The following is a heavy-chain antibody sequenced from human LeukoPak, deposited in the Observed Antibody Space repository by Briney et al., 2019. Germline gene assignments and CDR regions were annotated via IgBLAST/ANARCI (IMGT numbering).Heavy chain of an antibody. CDR1: GFTFSSYS. CDR2: ISSSSSTI. V-gene: IGHV3-48*04. CDR3: ARGPGSSGWYGTYYFDY. J-gene: IGHJ4*02. D-gene: IGHD6-19*01. Sequence: QTGGSLRLSFAASGFTFSSYSMNWVRQAPGKGLEWVSYISSSSSTIYYADSVKGRFTISRDNAKNSLYLQMNSLRAEDTAVYYCARGPGSSGWYGTYYFDYWGQGTLVTVSS.